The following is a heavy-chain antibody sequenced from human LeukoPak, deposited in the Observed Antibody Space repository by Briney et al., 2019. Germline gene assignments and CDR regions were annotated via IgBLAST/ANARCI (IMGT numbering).Heavy chain of an antibody. D-gene: IGHD2-8*01. CDR2: IRYDGSNK. CDR1: GFTFSSYG. CDR3: AKEESIVLMVYEG. V-gene: IGHV3-30*02. J-gene: IGHJ4*02. Sequence: GGSLRLSCAASGFTFSSYGMHWVRQAPGKGLEWVAFIRYDGSNKYYADSVKGRFTISRDNSKNTLNLQMNSLRAEDTAVYYCAKEESIVLMVYEGWGQGTLVTVSS.